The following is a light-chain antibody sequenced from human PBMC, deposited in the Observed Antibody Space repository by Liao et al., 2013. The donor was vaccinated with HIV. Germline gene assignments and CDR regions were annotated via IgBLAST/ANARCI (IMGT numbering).Light chain of an antibody. CDR1: ALPKQY. CDR2: KDS. Sequence: SYELTQPPSVSVSPGQTARITCSGDALPKQYAYWYQQKPGQAPVLVIYKDSERPSGIPERFSGSSSGTTVTLTISGVQAEDEADYYCLSGDRTITYWVFGGGTKLTVL. CDR3: LSGDRTITYWV. J-gene: IGLJ3*02. V-gene: IGLV3-25*03.